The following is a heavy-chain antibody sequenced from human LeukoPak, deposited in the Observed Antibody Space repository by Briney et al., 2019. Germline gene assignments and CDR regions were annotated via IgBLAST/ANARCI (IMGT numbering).Heavy chain of an antibody. V-gene: IGHV3-30*02. J-gene: IGHJ4*02. CDR2: MLSDESNK. CDR1: GFTFSTYT. D-gene: IGHD5-18*01. CDR3: AKDSGYSYGHGLDY. Sequence: PGGSLRLSCAASGFTFSTYTMDCVPQAPGKGLEWVALMLSDESNKYPAHSGKGRFTISRDNSKNALFLQMNSLRDEDTAVYSCAKDSGYSYGHGLDYWGQGTLVTVSS.